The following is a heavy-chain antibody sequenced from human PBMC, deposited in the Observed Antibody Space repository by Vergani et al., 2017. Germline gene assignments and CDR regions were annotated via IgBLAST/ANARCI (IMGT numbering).Heavy chain of an antibody. V-gene: IGHV4-4*07. D-gene: IGHD7-27*01. Sequence: QVHLQESGPGLVRPSQTLSLTCTVSGSPISYWCWSWLRQPAGKGLEWIGRLCPSGSTNYKPSLKSRVTMSMDTSKNQFSLKLNSVTAADTAVYYCATGAGPFDIWGQGTRVTVSS. CDR1: GSPISYWC. CDR3: ATGAGPFDI. CDR2: LCPSGST. J-gene: IGHJ4*02.